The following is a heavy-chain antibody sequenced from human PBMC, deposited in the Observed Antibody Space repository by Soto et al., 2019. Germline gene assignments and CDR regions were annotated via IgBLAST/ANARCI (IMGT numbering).Heavy chain of an antibody. CDR1: GFPFSVYW. J-gene: IGHJ6*02. Sequence: GGSLRLSCAASGFPFSVYWMTWVRQAPGKGLEWVANIKQDGSEKYYVGSVKGRFTISRDNAKTALYLEMNSLRAEDSAVYYCARDSLPYNEILTGYRPHYYYGMDVWGQGTTVTVSS. D-gene: IGHD3-9*01. V-gene: IGHV3-7*05. CDR2: IKQDGSEK. CDR3: ARDSLPYNEILTGYRPHYYYGMDV.